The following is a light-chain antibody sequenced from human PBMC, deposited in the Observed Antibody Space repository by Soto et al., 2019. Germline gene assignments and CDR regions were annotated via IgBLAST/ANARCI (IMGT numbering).Light chain of an antibody. Sequence: EIVLTQSPGTLSLSPGERATLSCRASQSVYKSFLAWYQQKPGQAPRLLINGASNRATGIPDRFSGSGSGTDFSLTIDRLEPEDFAVYFCQQDGSSPPTFGGGTKVAIK. CDR1: QSVYKSF. J-gene: IGKJ4*01. V-gene: IGKV3-20*01. CDR2: GAS. CDR3: QQDGSSPPT.